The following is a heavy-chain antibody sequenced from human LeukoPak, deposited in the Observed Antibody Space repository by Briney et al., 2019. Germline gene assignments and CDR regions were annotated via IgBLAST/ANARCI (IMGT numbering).Heavy chain of an antibody. J-gene: IGHJ4*02. CDR1: GFTFSSYA. CDR2: ISGSGGST. CDR3: AKEGEYDFWSGYYFDY. D-gene: IGHD3-3*01. V-gene: IGHV3-23*01. Sequence: GGSLRLSCAASGFTFSSYAMSWVRQAPGKGLEWVSAISGSGGSTYYADSVKGRFTISRDNSKNTLYLQMNSLRAEDTAVYYCAKEGEYDFWSGYYFDYWGQGTLVTVSS.